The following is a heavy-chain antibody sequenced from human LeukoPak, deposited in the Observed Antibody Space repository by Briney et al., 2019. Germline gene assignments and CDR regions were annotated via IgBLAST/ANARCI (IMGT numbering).Heavy chain of an antibody. Sequence: GRSLRLSCAASGFTLSNSGMHWVRQAPVKGLEWVAVIWSDGSTKDYADSVKGRFTISRDTSKNTLYLDMNSLRAEDTAVYYCAKDRYYDSSGYDGFDYWGQGTLVTVSS. J-gene: IGHJ4*02. V-gene: IGHV3-33*06. CDR3: AKDRYYDSSGYDGFDY. D-gene: IGHD3-22*01. CDR1: GFTLSNSG. CDR2: IWSDGSTK.